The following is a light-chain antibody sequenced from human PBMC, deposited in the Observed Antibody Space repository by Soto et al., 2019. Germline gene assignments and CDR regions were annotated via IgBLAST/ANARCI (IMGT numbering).Light chain of an antibody. CDR3: QQGTHWPWT. CDR2: KVS. V-gene: IGKV2-30*01. CDR1: QSLVYTDGNTY. Sequence: EVVVTQSPLSLPVTLGQPASISCRSTQSLVYTDGNTYLAWFHQRPGQSPRRLIYKVSNRDSGVPDRFSGSGSGSDFTLKISRVEAEDVGIYYCQQGTHWPWTFGLGTRVEI. J-gene: IGKJ1*01.